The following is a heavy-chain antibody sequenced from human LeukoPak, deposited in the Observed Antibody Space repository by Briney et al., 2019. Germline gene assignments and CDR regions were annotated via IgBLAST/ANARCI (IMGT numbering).Heavy chain of an antibody. Sequence: SETLSLTCTVSGGSISSSSYYWGWIRQPPGKGLEWIGSISYSGRTYYTPSLRSRVTISVDTSKNQFSLNLSSVTAADTAVYYCARRQEDFFPWFDYWGQGTLVTVSS. V-gene: IGHV4-39*01. D-gene: IGHD2/OR15-2a*01. CDR1: GGSISSSSYY. CDR3: ARRQEDFFPWFDY. J-gene: IGHJ4*02. CDR2: ISYSGRT.